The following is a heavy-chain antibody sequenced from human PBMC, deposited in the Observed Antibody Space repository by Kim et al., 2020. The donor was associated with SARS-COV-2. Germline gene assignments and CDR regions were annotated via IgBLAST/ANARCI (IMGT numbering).Heavy chain of an antibody. D-gene: IGHD1-7*01. V-gene: IGHV3-30*04. CDR1: GFTFSSYA. CDR3: AREIALGLELRPYYYYGMDV. Sequence: GGSLRLSCAASGFTFSSYAMHWVRQAPGKGLEWVAVISYDGSNKYYVDSVKGRFTISRDNSKNTLYLQMNSLRAEDTAVYYCAREIALGLELRPYYYYGMDVWGQGTTVTVSS. CDR2: ISYDGSNK. J-gene: IGHJ6*02.